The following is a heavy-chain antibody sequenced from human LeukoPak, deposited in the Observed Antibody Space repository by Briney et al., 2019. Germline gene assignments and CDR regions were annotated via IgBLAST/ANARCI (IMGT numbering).Heavy chain of an antibody. D-gene: IGHD1-26*01. CDR2: KNHDSGGT. CDR1: GYIFSDYY. CDR3: SRDLSGSYAY. Sequence: ASVKLSCKASGYIFSDYYMHWVRQARGQGLEGRGWKNHDSGGTNYEQKLQGRGIMHLDTSIYTPYVNLTRLISDVMPVYDSSRDLSGSYAYWGQATLVTVSS. J-gene: IGHJ4*02. V-gene: IGHV1-2*02.